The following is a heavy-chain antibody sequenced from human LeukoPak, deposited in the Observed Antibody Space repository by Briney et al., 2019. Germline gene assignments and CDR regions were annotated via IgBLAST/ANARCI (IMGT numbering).Heavy chain of an antibody. V-gene: IGHV4-59*01. CDR1: GGSISSYY. CDR2: IYYSGST. CDR3: ARVRDSSGHPYFDY. J-gene: IGHJ4*02. Sequence: SETLSLTCTVSGGSISSYYWSWIRQPPGKGLEWIGYIYYSGSTNYNPSLKSRVTISVDTSKNQFSLKLSSVTAADTAVYYCARVRDSSGHPYFDYWGQGTLVTVSS. D-gene: IGHD3-22*01.